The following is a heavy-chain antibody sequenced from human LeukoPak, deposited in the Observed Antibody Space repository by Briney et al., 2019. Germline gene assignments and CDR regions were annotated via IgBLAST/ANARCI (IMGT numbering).Heavy chain of an antibody. J-gene: IGHJ4*02. D-gene: IGHD5-24*01. CDR2: MNPNSGNT. V-gene: IGHV1-8*01. CDR1: GYTFTSYD. Sequence: GASVKVSCKASGYTFTSYDINWVRQATGQGLEWMGWMNPNSGNTGCAQKFQGRVTMTRNTSISTAYMELSSLRSEDTAVYYCARVGVATRNFDYWGPGTLVTVSS. CDR3: ARVGVATRNFDY.